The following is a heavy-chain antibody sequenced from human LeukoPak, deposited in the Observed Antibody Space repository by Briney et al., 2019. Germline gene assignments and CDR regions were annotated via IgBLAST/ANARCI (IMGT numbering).Heavy chain of an antibody. CDR3: ARGLGAMGTFAY. CDR1: GGSISSYY. D-gene: IGHD5-18*01. CDR2: IYYSGST. J-gene: IGHJ4*02. Sequence: PSETLSLTCTVSGGSISSYYWSWIRQPPGKGLEWIGYIYYSGSTNYNPSLKSRVTISVDTSKNQFSLKLSSVTAADTAVYYCARGLGAMGTFAYWGQGTLVTVSS. V-gene: IGHV4-59*01.